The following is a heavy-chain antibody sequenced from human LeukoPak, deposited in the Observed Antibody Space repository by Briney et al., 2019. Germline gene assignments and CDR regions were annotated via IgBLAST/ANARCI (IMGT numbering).Heavy chain of an antibody. CDR1: GFTFSSYA. CDR2: ISYDGSNK. J-gene: IGHJ4*02. D-gene: IGHD3-10*01. CDR3: ARGRWVWFGESFVDS. Sequence: GGSLRLSCAASGFTFSSYAMHWVRQAPGKGLEGVAVISYDGSNKYYADSVTGRFAISRDNSQHTMYLHMDRLRAEDPAVYYCARGRWVWFGESFVDSWGQGTLVTVSS. V-gene: IGHV3-30*09.